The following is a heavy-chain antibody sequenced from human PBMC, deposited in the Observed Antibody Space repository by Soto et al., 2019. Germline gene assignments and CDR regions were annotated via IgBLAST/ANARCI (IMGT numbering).Heavy chain of an antibody. CDR1: GFTFSSYW. J-gene: IGHJ6*02. V-gene: IGHV3-7*01. CDR3: ATHSGYYYYGLDV. Sequence: EAQLVESGGGLVQPGGSLRLSCAASGFTFSSYWMSWVRQAPGKGLEWVANIKQDGSEKYYVDSVKGRFTISRDNAKNSLYLQINSLRAEDTAVYYCATHSGYYYYGLDVWGQGTTVTVSS. D-gene: IGHD1-26*01. CDR2: IKQDGSEK.